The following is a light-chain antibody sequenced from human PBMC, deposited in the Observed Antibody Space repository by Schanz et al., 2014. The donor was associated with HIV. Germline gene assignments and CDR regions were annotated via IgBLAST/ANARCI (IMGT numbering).Light chain of an antibody. V-gene: IGLV4-69*01. Sequence: QLVLTQSPSASASLGASVKLTCTLSSGHSSYAIAWHQQQPEKGPRYLMKLNSDGSHTKGDGIPDRFSGSSSGAECYLTISSLQSEDEADYYCQTWGTGIWLFAGGTKLTVL. CDR3: QTWGTGIWL. J-gene: IGLJ2*01. CDR2: LNSDGSH. CDR1: SGHSSYA.